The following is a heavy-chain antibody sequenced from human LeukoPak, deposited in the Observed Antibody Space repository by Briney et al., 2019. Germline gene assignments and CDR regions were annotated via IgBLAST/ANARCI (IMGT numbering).Heavy chain of an antibody. J-gene: IGHJ4*02. V-gene: IGHV4-31*03. D-gene: IGHD5-12*01. CDR3: ARGVATVDSFDY. CDR1: GGSISSGGYY. CDR2: IYYSGST. Sequence: PSQTLSLTCTVSGGSISSGGYYWSWIRQHPGKGLEWIGYIYYSGSTYYNPSIKSRVTISVDTSKNQFSLKQSSVTAADTAVYYCARGVATVDSFDYWGQGTLVTVSS.